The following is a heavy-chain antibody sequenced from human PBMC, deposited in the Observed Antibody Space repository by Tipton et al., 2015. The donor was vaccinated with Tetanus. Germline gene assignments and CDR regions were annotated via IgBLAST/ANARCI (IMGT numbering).Heavy chain of an antibody. CDR2: IFYSGST. CDR3: ARDQARGARGWNYFDY. V-gene: IGHV4-31*03. J-gene: IGHJ4*02. Sequence: GLVKPSQTLSLTCTVSGGSISSGGYYWSWIRQHPGKGLEWIGDIFYSGSTYYNPSLKSRVTMSVDTSKNQFSLKLNSVTAADTAVYYCARDQARGARGWNYFDYWGLGTLVTVSS. D-gene: IGHD1-26*01. CDR1: GGSISSGGYY.